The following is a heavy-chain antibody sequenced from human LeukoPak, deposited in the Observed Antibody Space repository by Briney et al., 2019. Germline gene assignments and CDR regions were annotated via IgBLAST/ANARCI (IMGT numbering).Heavy chain of an antibody. CDR3: ARAGGYSYGETFFDY. J-gene: IGHJ4*02. V-gene: IGHV1-2*02. Sequence: ASVKVSCKASGYTFTGYYMHWVRQAPGQGLEWMGWINPNSGGTNYAQKFQGRVTMTRDTSISTAYMELSRLRSDDTAVYYCARAGGYSYGETFFDYWGQGTLVTVSS. D-gene: IGHD5-18*01. CDR2: INPNSGGT. CDR1: GYTFTGYY.